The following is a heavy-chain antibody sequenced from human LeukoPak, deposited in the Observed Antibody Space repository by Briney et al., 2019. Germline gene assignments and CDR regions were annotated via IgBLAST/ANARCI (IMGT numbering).Heavy chain of an antibody. CDR2: ISGSGGST. D-gene: IGHD3-3*01. V-gene: IGHV3-23*01. CDR1: GFTFSSYA. CDR3: AADFWSGYYGNGMDV. Sequence: PGGSLRLSCAASGFTFSSYAMSWVRQAPGKGLEWVSAISGSGGSTYYADPVKGRFTISRDNAKNSLYLQMNSLRAEDTAVYYCAADFWSGYYGNGMDVWGQGTTATVSS. J-gene: IGHJ6*02.